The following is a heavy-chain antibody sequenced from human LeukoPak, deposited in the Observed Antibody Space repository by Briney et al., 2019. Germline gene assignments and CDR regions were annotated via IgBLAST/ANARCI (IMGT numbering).Heavy chain of an antibody. CDR3: AREGCSGGSCYPGNYYYYYMDV. Sequence: SETLSLTCTVSGGSISSHYWSWIRQPPGKGLEWIGYIYYNGSTNYNPSLKSRVTISVDTSKNQFSLKLSSVTAADTAVYYCAREGCSGGSCYPGNYYYYYMDVWGKGTTVTVSS. CDR1: GGSISSHY. CDR2: IYYNGST. J-gene: IGHJ6*03. V-gene: IGHV4-59*11. D-gene: IGHD2-15*01.